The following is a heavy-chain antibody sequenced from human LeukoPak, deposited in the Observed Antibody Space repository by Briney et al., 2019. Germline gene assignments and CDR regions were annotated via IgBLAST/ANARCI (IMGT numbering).Heavy chain of an antibody. V-gene: IGHV1-18*01. J-gene: IGHJ1*01. CDR3: ARDYYDSSGYAQYFQH. Sequence: ASVKVSFKASGYTCTNYGFSWVRQAPGQGLKWMGWISAYNGNTNYAQKLQGRVTMTTDTSTSTAYMELRSLRSDDTAVYYCARDYYDSSGYAQYFQHWGYGTLVTVSS. CDR1: GYTCTNYG. D-gene: IGHD3-22*01. CDR2: ISAYNGNT.